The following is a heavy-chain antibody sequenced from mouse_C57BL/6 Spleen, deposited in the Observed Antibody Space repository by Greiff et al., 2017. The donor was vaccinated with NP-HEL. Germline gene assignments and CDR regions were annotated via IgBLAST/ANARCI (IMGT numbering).Heavy chain of an antibody. J-gene: IGHJ2*02. V-gene: IGHV14-4*01. D-gene: IGHD1-1*01. CDR3: TSSLYITTVLAPFDY. CDR2: IDPEKGDT. Sequence: VQLQQSGAELVRPGASVKLSCTASGFNIKDDDMHWVKQRPGQGLEWMGGIDPEKGDTEYASKIQGKTTITADTSSNTAYLQLSGLTSEDSAVYYCTSSLYITTVLAPFDYWGPGTSLTVSS. CDR1: GFNIKDDD.